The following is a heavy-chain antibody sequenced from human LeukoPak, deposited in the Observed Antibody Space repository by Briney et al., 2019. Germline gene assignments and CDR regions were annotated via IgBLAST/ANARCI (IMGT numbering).Heavy chain of an antibody. CDR2: IYYSGST. CDR3: ARGGAHYYDSSGYPNWFDP. CDR1: GGSIATYY. V-gene: IGHV4-59*05. D-gene: IGHD3-22*01. J-gene: IGHJ5*02. Sequence: SETLPLTCTVSGGSIATYYWSWIRQPPGKGLEWIGSIYYSGSTYYNPSLKSRVTISVDTSKNQFSLKLSSVTAADTAVYYCARGGAHYYDSSGYPNWFDPWGQGTLVTVSS.